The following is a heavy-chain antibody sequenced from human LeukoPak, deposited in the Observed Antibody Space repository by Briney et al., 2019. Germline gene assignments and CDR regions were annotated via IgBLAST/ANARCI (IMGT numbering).Heavy chain of an antibody. Sequence: YGSNKYYADSVKGRFTISRDNSKNTLYLQMNSLRAEDTAVYYCARDGTYYYDSSGYPYFDYWGQGTLVTVSS. J-gene: IGHJ4*02. V-gene: IGHV3-30-3*01. CDR3: ARDGTYYYDSSGYPYFDY. D-gene: IGHD3-22*01. CDR2: YGSNK.